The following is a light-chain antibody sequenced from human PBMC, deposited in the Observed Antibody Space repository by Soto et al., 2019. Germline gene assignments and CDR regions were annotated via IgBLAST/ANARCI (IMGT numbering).Light chain of an antibody. V-gene: IGKV3-15*01. CDR2: GSS. CDR3: QQYNNWPLT. J-gene: IGKJ4*01. Sequence: EIVLTQSPGTLSLSLGERATLSCRASQSVSSNLAWYQQKPGQAPRLLIYGSSTRATGIPARFSGSGSGTDFTLTISSLQSEDFAVYYCQQYNNWPLTFGGGTKVDIK. CDR1: QSVSSN.